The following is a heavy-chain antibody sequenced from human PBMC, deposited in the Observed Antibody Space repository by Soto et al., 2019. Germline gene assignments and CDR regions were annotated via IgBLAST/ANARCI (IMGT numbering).Heavy chain of an antibody. CDR3: ARESKYDTSGYPPWSAP. V-gene: IGHV4-31*03. Sequence: SETLSLTCTVSVASISSGGYYWSWIRQHPGEGLEWIGYIYYSGSTSYNPSLKSRVTISVDTSKNQFSLKLTSVTAADTAVYYCARESKYDTSGYPPWSAPWGQGTLVTVSS. CDR1: VASISSGGYY. D-gene: IGHD3-22*01. CDR2: IYYSGST. J-gene: IGHJ5*02.